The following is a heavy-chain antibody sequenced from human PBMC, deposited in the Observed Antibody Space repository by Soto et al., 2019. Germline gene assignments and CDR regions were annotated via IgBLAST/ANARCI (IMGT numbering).Heavy chain of an antibody. V-gene: IGHV3-33*01. CDR2: IWYDGSNK. CDR1: GFTFSSYG. D-gene: IGHD3-22*01. CDR3: ARGKYYYDSSGYYWGRPVADEELDY. J-gene: IGHJ4*02. Sequence: GGSLRLSCAASGFTFSSYGMHWVRQAPGKGLEWVAVIWYDGSNKYYADSVKGRFTISRDNSKNTLYLQMNSLRAEDTAVYYCARGKYYYDSSGYYWGRPVADEELDYWGQGTLVTVSS.